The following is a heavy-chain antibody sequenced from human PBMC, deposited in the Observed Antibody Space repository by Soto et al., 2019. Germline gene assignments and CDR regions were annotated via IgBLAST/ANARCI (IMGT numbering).Heavy chain of an antibody. J-gene: IGHJ3*02. CDR2: ISNTGGST. CDR3: ARPRGYGVFDAVDI. CDR1: GFIFSTYA. V-gene: IGHV3-23*01. Sequence: EVQLLESGGGLVQPGGSLRLSCAASGFIFSTYAMNWVRQAPGKGLECVSAISNTGGSTFYAESVRGRFTSSIDNSINTLYLHMTNLRAEDTAVYYCARPRGYGVFDAVDIWGQGTMVTVSS. D-gene: IGHD4-17*01.